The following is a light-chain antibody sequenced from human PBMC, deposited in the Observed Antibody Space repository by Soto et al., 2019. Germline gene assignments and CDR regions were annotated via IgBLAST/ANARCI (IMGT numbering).Light chain of an antibody. Sequence: QAVVTQPPSVPGAPGQRVTISCTGSNSDIVAGYDVHWYQQLPGTAPKLGIYANNNRPSGVPDRFSASKSCASASLSITGLQAGDESDYYCQSYDRSLRGVFGTGTKLTVI. CDR1: NSDIVAGYD. V-gene: IGLV1-40*03. CDR3: QSYDRSLRGV. CDR2: ANN. J-gene: IGLJ1*01.